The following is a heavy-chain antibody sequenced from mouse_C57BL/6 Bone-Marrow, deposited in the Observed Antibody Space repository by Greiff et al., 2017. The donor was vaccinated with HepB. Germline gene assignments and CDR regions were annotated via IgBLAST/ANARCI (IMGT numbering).Heavy chain of an antibody. D-gene: IGHD2-13*01. CDR2: IYPGSGST. V-gene: IGHV1-55*01. CDR1: GYTFTSYW. Sequence: QVQLQHPGAELVKPGASVKMSCKASGYTFTSYWITWVKQRPGQGLEWIGDIYPGSGSTNYNEKFKSKATLTVDTSSSTAYMQLSSLTSEDSAVYYCARGGDSHYAMDYWGQGTSVTVSS. J-gene: IGHJ4*01. CDR3: ARGGDSHYAMDY.